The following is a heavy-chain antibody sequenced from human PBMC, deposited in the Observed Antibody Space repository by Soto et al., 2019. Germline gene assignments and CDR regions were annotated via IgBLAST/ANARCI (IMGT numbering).Heavy chain of an antibody. D-gene: IGHD2-15*01. V-gene: IGHV4-34*01. CDR3: ARGHCSGGSCYPPPLYFQH. CDR2: INHSGST. J-gene: IGHJ1*01. Sequence: QVQLQQWGAGLLKPSETLSLTCAVYGGSFSGYYWSWIRQPPGKGLEWIGEINHSGSTNYNPSLKSRVTISVDTSKNQSSLKLSSVTAADTAVYYCARGHCSGGSCYPPPLYFQHWGQGTLVTVSS. CDR1: GGSFSGYY.